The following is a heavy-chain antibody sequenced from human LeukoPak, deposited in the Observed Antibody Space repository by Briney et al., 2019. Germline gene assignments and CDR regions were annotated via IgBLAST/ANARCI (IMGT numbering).Heavy chain of an antibody. D-gene: IGHD3-16*01. J-gene: IGHJ5*02. CDR2: INHSGST. Sequence: PSETLSLTCAVYGGSFSGYYWSWIRQPPGKGLEWIGEINHSGSTNYNPSLKSRVTISVDTSKNQFSLKLNSVTAADTAVYYCARIPAYDYVWGNPNWFDPWGQGTLVTVSS. CDR1: GGSFSGYY. V-gene: IGHV4-34*01. CDR3: ARIPAYDYVWGNPNWFDP.